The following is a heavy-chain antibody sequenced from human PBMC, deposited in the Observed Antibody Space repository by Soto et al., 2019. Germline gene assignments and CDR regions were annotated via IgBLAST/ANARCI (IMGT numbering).Heavy chain of an antibody. D-gene: IGHD3-22*01. V-gene: IGHV1-18*01. Sequence: ASVKVSCKASGGTFSSYAISWVRQAPGQGLEWMGWINPSDGNRNFAQKFEDRVTMTTATSTNTVFLELRSLKSDDTAIYYCARDRLRGYDSSGFYSWGQGTTVTVSS. J-gene: IGHJ4*02. CDR1: GGTFSSYA. CDR3: ARDRLRGYDSSGFYS. CDR2: INPSDGNR.